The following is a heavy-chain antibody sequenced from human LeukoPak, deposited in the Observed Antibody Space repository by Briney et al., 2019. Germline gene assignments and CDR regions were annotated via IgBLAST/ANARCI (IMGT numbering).Heavy chain of an antibody. CDR3: ARDNSDSLFDY. J-gene: IGHJ4*02. Sequence: GGSLGLSCAASGFTFSSYWMSWVRQAPGKGLEWVANIKQDGSEKYYVDSVKGRFTISRDNAKNSLYLQMNSLRAEDTAVYYCARDNSDSLFDYWGQGTLVTVSS. CDR2: IKQDGSEK. CDR1: GFTFSSYW. V-gene: IGHV3-7*01. D-gene: IGHD2-15*01.